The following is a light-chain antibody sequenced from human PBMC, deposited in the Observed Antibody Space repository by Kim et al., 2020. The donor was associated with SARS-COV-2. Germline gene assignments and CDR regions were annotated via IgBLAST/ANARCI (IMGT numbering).Light chain of an antibody. Sequence: AQGKTARITWGGNNIGSKSVHWYQPKPGQAPVLVIYYDSDRPSGIPERFSGSNSGNTATLTISRVEAGDEADYYCQVWDSSSDHRVFGGGTQLTVL. CDR3: QVWDSSSDHRV. V-gene: IGLV3-21*04. CDR2: YDS. CDR1: NIGSKS. J-gene: IGLJ2*01.